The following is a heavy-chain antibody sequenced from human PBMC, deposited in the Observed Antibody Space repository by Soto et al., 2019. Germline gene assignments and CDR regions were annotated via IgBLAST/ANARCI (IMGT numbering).Heavy chain of an antibody. Sequence: ASVKVSFKASGYTFTSYGISWVRQAPGQGLEWMGWISAYNGNTNYAQKLQGRVTMTTDTSTSTAYMELRSLRSDDTAVYYCARDHPYYYDSSGDRDNWFDPWGQGTLVTVSS. D-gene: IGHD3-22*01. CDR1: GYTFTSYG. V-gene: IGHV1-18*04. CDR3: ARDHPYYYDSSGDRDNWFDP. J-gene: IGHJ5*02. CDR2: ISAYNGNT.